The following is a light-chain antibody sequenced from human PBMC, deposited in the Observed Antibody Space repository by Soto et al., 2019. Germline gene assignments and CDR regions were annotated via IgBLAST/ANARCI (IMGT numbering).Light chain of an antibody. CDR3: SSYTSSSKL. V-gene: IGLV2-14*01. CDR1: SSDVGGYNY. CDR2: DVS. J-gene: IGLJ1*01. Sequence: QSALTQPASVSGSPGQSITISCTGTSSDVGGYNYVYWYQQHPGKAPKLMIYDVSNRPSGVSNRFSGSKSGNTASLTISGLQAEDEADYYCSSYTSSSKLFGSGTKLTVL.